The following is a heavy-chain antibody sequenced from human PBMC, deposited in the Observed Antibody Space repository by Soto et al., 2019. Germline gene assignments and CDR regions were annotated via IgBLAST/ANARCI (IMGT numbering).Heavy chain of an antibody. J-gene: IGHJ5*02. CDR3: ARDRRYYYDSSGYYDWFXP. Sequence: SETLSLTCTVSGGSISSYYWSWIRQPPGKGLEWIGYIYYSGSTNYNPSLKSRVTISVDTSKNQFSLKLSSVTAADTAVYYCARDRRYYYDSSGYYDWFXPWGQGTLVTVSS. CDR1: GGSISSYY. D-gene: IGHD3-22*01. CDR2: IYYSGST. V-gene: IGHV4-59*01.